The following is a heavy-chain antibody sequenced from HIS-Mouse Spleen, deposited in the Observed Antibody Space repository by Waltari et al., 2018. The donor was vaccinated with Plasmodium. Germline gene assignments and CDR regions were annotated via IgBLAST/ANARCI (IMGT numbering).Heavy chain of an antibody. CDR1: GYTFTGYY. V-gene: IGHV1-2*02. CDR2: INPNRGGT. Sequence: QVQLVQSGAEVKKPGASVKVSCKASGYTFTGYYMHWVRQAPGQGLEWMGWINPNRGGTNHAQKVQGRGTMTRDTSISTAYMELSRLRSDDTAVYYCARESGRGLFDYWGQGTLVTVSS. CDR3: ARESGRGLFDY. J-gene: IGHJ4*02. D-gene: IGHD2-15*01.